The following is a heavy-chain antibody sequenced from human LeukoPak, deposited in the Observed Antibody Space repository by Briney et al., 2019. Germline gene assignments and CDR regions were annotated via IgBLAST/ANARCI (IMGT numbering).Heavy chain of an antibody. J-gene: IGHJ4*02. V-gene: IGHV3-9*01. CDR1: GFTFDDYA. CDR2: ISWNSGSI. Sequence: TGSSLRLSCAASGFTFDDYAMHWVRQAPGKGLNWVSGISWNSGSIGYADSVKGRFTISRDNAKNSLYLQMNSLRAEDTALYYCAKAELLDYFDYWGQGTLVTVSS. CDR3: AKAELLDYFDY. D-gene: IGHD1-26*01.